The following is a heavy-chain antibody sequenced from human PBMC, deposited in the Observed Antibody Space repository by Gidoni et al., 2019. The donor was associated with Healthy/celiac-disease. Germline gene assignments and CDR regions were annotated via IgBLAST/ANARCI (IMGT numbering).Heavy chain of an antibody. V-gene: IGHV2-5*02. CDR2: IYWDDDK. CDR3: AHRSHVAAFDY. Sequence: QITLKESGPTLVKPTQTLTLTCTFSGFSLSTSGVGVGWIRQPPGKALEWLALIYWDDDKRYSPSLKSRLTITKDTSKHQVVLTLTNMDPVDTATYYCAHRSHVAAFDYWGQRTLVTVSS. CDR1: GFSLSTSGVG. D-gene: IGHD6-19*01. J-gene: IGHJ4*02.